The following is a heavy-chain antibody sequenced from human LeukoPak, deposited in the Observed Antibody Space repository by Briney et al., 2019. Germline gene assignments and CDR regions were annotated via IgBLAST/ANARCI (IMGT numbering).Heavy chain of an antibody. CDR2: IDDSGVIR. V-gene: IGHV3-48*01. CDR1: GFTFSSYS. J-gene: IGHJ4*02. CDR3: ARRVQYYFDY. Sequence: GGSLRLSCAASGFTFSSYSMNWVRQAPGKGLEWVSRIDDSGVIRSYADSVKGRFTISRDNSKNSLYLQMNSLRAEDTALYYCARRVQYYFDYWGQGTLVTVSS.